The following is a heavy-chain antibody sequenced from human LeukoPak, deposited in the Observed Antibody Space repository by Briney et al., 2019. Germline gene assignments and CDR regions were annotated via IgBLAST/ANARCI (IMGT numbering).Heavy chain of an antibody. Sequence: GTLRLSCAASGFTFSSYGMTWVRQPPGKGLEWIGSIYYSGSTYYNPSLKSRVTISVDTSKNQFSLKLSSVTAADTAVYYCARDQGGIGVDYWGQGTLVTVSS. CDR2: IYYSGST. CDR3: ARDQGGIGVDY. D-gene: IGHD3-16*01. V-gene: IGHV4-39*07. CDR1: GFTFSSYG. J-gene: IGHJ4*02.